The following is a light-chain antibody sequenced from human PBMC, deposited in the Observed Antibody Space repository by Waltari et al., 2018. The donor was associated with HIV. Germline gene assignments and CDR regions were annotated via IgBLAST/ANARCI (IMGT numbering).Light chain of an antibody. J-gene: IGLJ3*02. CDR1: SSHIGNNY. CDR2: DNN. CDR3: GTWDTSLSAGV. Sequence: QAVLTQPPSVSAAPGKTVTISCSGSSSHIGNNYVPWYHQFPGKAPKVLIYDNNKRPPGVLDRFSGSRSGTSATLGVAGLQTGDEADYYCGTWDTSLSAGVFGGGTKLTVL. V-gene: IGLV1-51*01.